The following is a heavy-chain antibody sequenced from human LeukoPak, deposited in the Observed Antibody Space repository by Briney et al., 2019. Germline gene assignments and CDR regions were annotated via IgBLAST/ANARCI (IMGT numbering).Heavy chain of an antibody. Sequence: KPGGSLRLSCAASGFTFSSYNMNWVRQAPGKGLEWLSSIDSRGSYIHYADSVKGRFTISRDNAKNSLYLQMNSLRAEDMALYYCARGVEEVSRGYIYGYAYWGQGTLVTVSS. CDR2: IDSRGSYI. D-gene: IGHD5-18*01. CDR3: ARGVEEVSRGYIYGYAY. V-gene: IGHV3-21*01. CDR1: GFTFSSYN. J-gene: IGHJ4*02.